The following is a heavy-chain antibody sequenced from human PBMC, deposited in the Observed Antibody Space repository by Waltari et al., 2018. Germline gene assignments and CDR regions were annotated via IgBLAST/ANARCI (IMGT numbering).Heavy chain of an antibody. D-gene: IGHD2-15*01. Sequence: QVQLVQSETEVMKPGASVKVSCKASGYTFNSHSKPWVRQAPGQGPEWMGWVRRFNGETTYAQKIQGRVTMTTDASTDTAYMELRNLRTDDTAVYYCARDYCSGSACSLDFWGQGTLVTVSS. CDR2: VRRFNGET. CDR1: GYTFNSHS. CDR3: ARDYCSGSACSLDF. V-gene: IGHV1-18*04. J-gene: IGHJ4*02.